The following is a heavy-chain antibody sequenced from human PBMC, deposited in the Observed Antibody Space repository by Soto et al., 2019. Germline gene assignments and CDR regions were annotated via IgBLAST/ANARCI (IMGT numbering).Heavy chain of an antibody. Sequence: EAQLVESGGGLVKPGGSLRLSCVVSGFAPSDAWMNWVRQAPGKGLGWVGRIKSKTDGGARDYAAPVKGRFTISRDDSQQTVYLQMNSLRSDDVDVYYCTTGWGQFDRGGQGTPVTVTS. CDR3: TTGWGQFDR. D-gene: IGHD3-16*01. CDR1: GFAPSDAW. J-gene: IGHJ5*02. CDR2: IKSKTDGGAR. V-gene: IGHV3-15*07.